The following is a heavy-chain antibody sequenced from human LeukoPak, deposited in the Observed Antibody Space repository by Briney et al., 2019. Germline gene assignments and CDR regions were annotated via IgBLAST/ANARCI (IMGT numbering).Heavy chain of an antibody. J-gene: IGHJ6*02. CDR3: AKYSYGDYAHYYYGMDV. V-gene: IGHV3-30*18. CDR2: ISYDGSNK. Sequence: GGSLRLSCAASGFTFSSYGMHWVRQAPGKGLEWVAVISYDGSNKYYADSVKGRFTISRDNSKNTLYLQMNSLRAEDTAVYYCAKYSYGDYAHYYYGMDVWGQGTTVTVSS. CDR1: GFTFSSYG. D-gene: IGHD4-17*01.